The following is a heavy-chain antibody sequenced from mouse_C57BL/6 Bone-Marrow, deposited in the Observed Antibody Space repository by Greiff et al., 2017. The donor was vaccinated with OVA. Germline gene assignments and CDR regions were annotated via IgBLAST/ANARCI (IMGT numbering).Heavy chain of an antibody. CDR3: ARGHYYGSSPYYYAMDY. CDR2: IYPGDGDT. D-gene: IGHD1-1*01. CDR1: GYAFSSYW. Sequence: VQLQQSGAELVKPGASVKISCKASGYAFSSYWMNWVKQRPGKGLEWIGQIYPGDGDTNYNGKFKGKATLTADKSSSTAYMQLSSLTSEDSAVYFCARGHYYGSSPYYYAMDYWGQGTSVTVSS. J-gene: IGHJ4*01. V-gene: IGHV1-80*01.